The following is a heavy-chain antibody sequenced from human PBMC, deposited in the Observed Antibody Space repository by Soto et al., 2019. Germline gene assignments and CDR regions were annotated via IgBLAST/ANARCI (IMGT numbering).Heavy chain of an antibody. CDR1: GFTFSSYA. Sequence: EVQLLESGGGLVQPGESLRLSCAASGFTFSSYAMSWVRQAPGKGLEWVSVISGSDDSTYYADSVKGRFTISRDNSKNTLYLQMNRLSAEDKAVSYCAKRSGSSTFDYWDQGTLVTVSS. CDR2: ISGSDDST. CDR3: AKRSGSSTFDY. D-gene: IGHD6-6*01. V-gene: IGHV3-23*01. J-gene: IGHJ4*02.